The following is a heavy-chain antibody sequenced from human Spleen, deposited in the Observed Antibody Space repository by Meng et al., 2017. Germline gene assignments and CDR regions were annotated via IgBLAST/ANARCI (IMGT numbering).Heavy chain of an antibody. D-gene: IGHD3-22*01. J-gene: IGHJ4*02. CDR1: GYTFTGYY. Sequence: ASVKVSCKASGYTFTGYYMHWVRQAPGQGLEWMGRINPNSGGTNYAQKFQGRVTMTRDTSISTAYMELSRLRSDDTAVYYCARNYDSSDHLGYWGQGTLVTVSS. CDR2: INPNSGGT. V-gene: IGHV1-2*06. CDR3: ARNYDSSDHLGY.